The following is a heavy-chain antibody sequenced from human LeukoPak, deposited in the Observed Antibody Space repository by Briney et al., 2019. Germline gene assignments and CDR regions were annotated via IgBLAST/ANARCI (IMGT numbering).Heavy chain of an antibody. Sequence: KSGGSLRLSCAASGFTFSSYSMNWVRQAPGKGLEWVLSISSSSSYIYYADSVKGRFTISRDNAKNSLYLQMNSLRAEDTAVYYWARDFGGVRGFDYWGRGTLVTFPS. CDR1: GFTFSSYS. V-gene: IGHV3-21*01. CDR3: ARDFGGVRGFDY. J-gene: IGHJ4*02. D-gene: IGHD3-16*01. CDR2: ISSSSSYI.